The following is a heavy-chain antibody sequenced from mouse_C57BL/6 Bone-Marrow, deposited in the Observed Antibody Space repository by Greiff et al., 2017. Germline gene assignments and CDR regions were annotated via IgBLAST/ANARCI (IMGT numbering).Heavy chain of an antibody. V-gene: IGHV1-42*01. Sequence: VQLQQSGPELVKPGASVKISCKASGYSFTGYYMNWVKQSPEKSLEWIGEINPSTGGTTYNQKFKAKATLTVDKSSSTAYMQLKSLTSEDSAVYYCARKQETGAYYFDYWGQGTTLTVSS. CDR1: GYSFTGYY. CDR3: ARKQETGAYYFDY. CDR2: INPSTGGT. D-gene: IGHD4-1*01. J-gene: IGHJ2*01.